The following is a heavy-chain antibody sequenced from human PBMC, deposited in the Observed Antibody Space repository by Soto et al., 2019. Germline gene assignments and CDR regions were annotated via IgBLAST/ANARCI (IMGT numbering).Heavy chain of an antibody. J-gene: IGHJ2*01. CDR3: ARHLPNAAAGIRLWYFDL. Sequence: QLQLQESGPGLVKPSETLSLTCTVSGGSISSSSYYWGWIRQPPGKGLEWIGSIYYSGSTYYNPSLKSRVTISVDTSKNQFSLKLRSVTAADTAVYSCARHLPNAAAGIRLWYFDLWGRGTLVTVSS. CDR2: IYYSGST. D-gene: IGHD6-13*01. V-gene: IGHV4-39*01. CDR1: GGSISSSSYY.